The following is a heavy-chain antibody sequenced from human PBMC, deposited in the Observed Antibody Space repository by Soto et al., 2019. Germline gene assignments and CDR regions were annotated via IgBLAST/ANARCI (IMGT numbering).Heavy chain of an antibody. CDR1: GGSISSYY. Sequence: PSETLSLTCTVSGGSISSYYWSWIRQPPGKGLEWIGYIYYSGSTNYNPSLKSRVTISVDTSKNQFSLKLSSVTAADTAVYYCARGLTMVRGETNWFDPWGQGTLVTVS. D-gene: IGHD3-10*01. V-gene: IGHV4-59*01. CDR2: IYYSGST. J-gene: IGHJ5*02. CDR3: ARGLTMVRGETNWFDP.